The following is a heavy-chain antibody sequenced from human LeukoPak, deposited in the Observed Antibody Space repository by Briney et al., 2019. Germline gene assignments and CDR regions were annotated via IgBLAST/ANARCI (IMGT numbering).Heavy chain of an antibody. CDR3: AKGVVAVCRYHYYYMDV. V-gene: IGHV3-11*04. CDR1: GFTFSDYN. D-gene: IGHD2-15*01. CDR2: ISRSGSTK. Sequence: GGSLRLSCAASGFTFSDYNMRWIRQAPGKGLEWVSSISRSGSTKYYADSVKGRFTISRDNAKNSLFLQMNSLRAEDTAVYYCAKGVVAVCRYHYYYMDVWGKGTTVTISS. J-gene: IGHJ6*03.